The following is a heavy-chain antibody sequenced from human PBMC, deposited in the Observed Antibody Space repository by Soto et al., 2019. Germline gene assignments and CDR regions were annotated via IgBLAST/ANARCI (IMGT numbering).Heavy chain of an antibody. CDR2: IYHSGST. CDR1: GDSISSGGYY. Sequence: SETLSLTCNVSGDSISSGGYYWSWVRQHPGKGLEWIGYIYHSGSTYYNPSLKSRVTISVDRSKNQFSLKLSSVTAADTAVYYCARVIRPTVTTFWFDPWGQGTLVTVSS. D-gene: IGHD4-17*01. CDR3: ARVIRPTVTTFWFDP. V-gene: IGHV4-30-2*01. J-gene: IGHJ5*02.